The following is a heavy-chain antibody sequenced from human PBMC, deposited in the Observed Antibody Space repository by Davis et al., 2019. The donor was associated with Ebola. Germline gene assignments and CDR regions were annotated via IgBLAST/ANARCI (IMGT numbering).Heavy chain of an antibody. V-gene: IGHV4-61*01. CDR3: ARQRDFWSGYQEVYYYGMDV. D-gene: IGHD3-3*01. Sequence: PSETLSLTCTVSGGSVSSGSYYWSWIRQPPGKGLEWIGEINHSGSTNYNPSLKSRVTISVDTSKNQFSLKLSSVTAADTAVYYCARQRDFWSGYQEVYYYGMDVWGQGTTVTVSS. J-gene: IGHJ6*02. CDR1: GGSVSSGSYY. CDR2: INHSGST.